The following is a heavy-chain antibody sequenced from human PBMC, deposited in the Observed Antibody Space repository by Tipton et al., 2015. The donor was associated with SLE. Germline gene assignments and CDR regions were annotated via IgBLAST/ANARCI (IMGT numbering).Heavy chain of an antibody. CDR2: IYRSGTA. D-gene: IGHD3-16*01. CDR1: GNSIYNGFY. Sequence: TLSLTCSVSGNSIYNGFYWGWIRQSPGKGLEWIGSIYRSGTAYYNPSLKSRVTMSVDTSKNQFSLKLTSVTAADTAVYYCARHMITGGEFDYWGQGTLVTVSS. V-gene: IGHV4-38-2*01. CDR3: ARHMITGGEFDY. J-gene: IGHJ4*02.